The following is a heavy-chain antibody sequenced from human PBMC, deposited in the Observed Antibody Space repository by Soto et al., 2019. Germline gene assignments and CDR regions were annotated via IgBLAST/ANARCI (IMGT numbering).Heavy chain of an antibody. J-gene: IGHJ6*02. V-gene: IGHV4-34*01. Sequence: TSETLSLTCAVYGGSFSGYYWSWIRQPPGKGLEWIGEINHSGSTNYNPSLKSRVTISVDTSKNQFSLKLSSVTAADTAVYYCARVGRTYFDWPVLNLGLGRKKNNYGMDVWGQGTTVTVSS. CDR1: GGSFSGYY. CDR2: INHSGST. CDR3: ARVGRTYFDWPVLNLGLGRKKNNYGMDV. D-gene: IGHD3-9*01.